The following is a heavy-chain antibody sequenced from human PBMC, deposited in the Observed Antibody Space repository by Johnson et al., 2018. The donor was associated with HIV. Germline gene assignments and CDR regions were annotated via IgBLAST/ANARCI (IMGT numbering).Heavy chain of an antibody. CDR3: ASGYFDWLFISAVAFDI. J-gene: IGHJ3*02. D-gene: IGHD3-9*01. CDR1: GFTFSSYA. Sequence: QEQLVESGGGVVQPGRSLRLSCAASGFTFSSYAMHWVRQAPGKGLEWMAVISFDGSNKYYADSVKGRFTISRDNSKNTLYLQMNSLRAEDTAVYYCASGYFDWLFISAVAFDIWGQGTMVTVSS. CDR2: ISFDGSNK. V-gene: IGHV3-30-3*01.